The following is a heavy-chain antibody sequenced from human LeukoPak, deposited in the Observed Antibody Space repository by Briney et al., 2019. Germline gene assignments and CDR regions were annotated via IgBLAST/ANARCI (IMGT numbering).Heavy chain of an antibody. CDR3: AREVAVGIGAYNF. Sequence: GGSLRLSCAASGFTFSNYWMSWVRQAPGKGLEWVANINLDGSEQYYVDSVKGRFTISRDNAENSLYLQMNSLWAEDTAVYYCAREVAVGIGAYNFWGQGTLVTVSS. J-gene: IGHJ4*02. CDR1: GFTFSNYW. V-gene: IGHV3-7*01. D-gene: IGHD6-13*01. CDR2: INLDGSEQ.